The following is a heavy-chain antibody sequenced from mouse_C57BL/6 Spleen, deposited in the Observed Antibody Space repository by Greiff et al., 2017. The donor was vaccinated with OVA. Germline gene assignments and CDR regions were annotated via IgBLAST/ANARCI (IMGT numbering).Heavy chain of an antibody. V-gene: IGHV1-53*01. Sequence: QVQLQQPGTELVKPGASVKLSCKASGYTFTSYWMHWVKQRPGQGLEWIGNINPSNGGTNYNEKFKSKATLTVDKSSSTAYMQLSSLTSEDSAVYDCARPPYYGSSNWYFDVWGTGTTVTVSS. D-gene: IGHD1-1*01. J-gene: IGHJ1*03. CDR2: INPSNGGT. CDR3: ARPPYYGSSNWYFDV. CDR1: GYTFTSYW.